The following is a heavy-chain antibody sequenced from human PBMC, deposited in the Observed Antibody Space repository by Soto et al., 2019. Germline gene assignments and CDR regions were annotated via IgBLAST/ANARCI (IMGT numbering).Heavy chain of an antibody. J-gene: IGHJ4*02. V-gene: IGHV3-21*02. CDR1: GFSFSISA. D-gene: IGHD2-15*01. CDR3: ARGGGNRNY. CDR2: INSGSTSV. Sequence: DVQLVESGGGLVKPGGSLRLSCEVSGFSFSISAMNWVRQAPGKGLEWVSSINSGSTSVRYADSVKGRFTISRDNANNALSLHMNSPRVEDSAVYYCARGGGNRNYGGQGTLVTVSS.